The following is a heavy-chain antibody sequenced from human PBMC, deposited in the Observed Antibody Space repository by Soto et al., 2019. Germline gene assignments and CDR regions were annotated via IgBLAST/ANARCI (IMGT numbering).Heavy chain of an antibody. CDR1: GFTFSSYG. J-gene: IGHJ4*02. Sequence: PGGSLRLSCAASGFTFSSYGMHWVRQAPGKGLEWVAVISYDGSNKYYADSVKGRFTISRDNSKNTLYLQMNSLRAEDTAVYYCAKDGPYNWNYVVYYFDYWGQGTLVTVSS. V-gene: IGHV3-30*18. CDR3: AKDGPYNWNYVVYYFDY. CDR2: ISYDGSNK. D-gene: IGHD1-7*01.